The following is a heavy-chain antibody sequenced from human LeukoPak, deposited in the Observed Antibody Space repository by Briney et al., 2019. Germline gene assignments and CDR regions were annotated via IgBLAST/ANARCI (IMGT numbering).Heavy chain of an antibody. CDR2: IYYSGST. J-gene: IGHJ4*02. V-gene: IGHV4-39*07. CDR3: ARKMGVGGTRPFDY. D-gene: IGHD1-26*01. Sequence: SETLSLTCTVSGGSISSSSYYWGWIRQPPGKGLEWIGSIYYSGSTYYNPSLKSRVTVSMDKSKNQFSLNLTSVTASDTAVYYCARKMGVGGTRPFDYWGRGTLVTVSS. CDR1: GGSISSSSYY.